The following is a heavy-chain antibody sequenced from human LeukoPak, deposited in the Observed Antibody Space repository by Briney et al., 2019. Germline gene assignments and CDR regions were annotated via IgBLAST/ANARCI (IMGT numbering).Heavy chain of an antibody. CDR3: ARQSRRATSDF. CDR1: GDSISTSNYY. CDR2: VFYNGKT. V-gene: IGHV4-39*01. D-gene: IGHD2-2*01. Sequence: PSETLSLTCTVSGDSISTSNYYWGWDRQPPGKGLEWIGSVFYNGKTYSNAPLKSRVTMSADTSKNQFSLKLTSVTAADTAVYYCARQSRRATSDFWGQGTLVTVSS. J-gene: IGHJ4*02.